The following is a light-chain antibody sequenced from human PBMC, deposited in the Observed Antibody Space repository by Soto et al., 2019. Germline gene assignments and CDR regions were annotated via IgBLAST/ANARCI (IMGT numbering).Light chain of an antibody. CDR3: QSYDSSLSGSV. V-gene: IGLV1-40*01. Sequence: QAVVTQPPSVSGAPGQRVTISCTGSSSNIGAGYDVHWYQQLPGTAPKLLISGNSNRTSGVPDRFSGSESGTSASLAITGLQAEDEADYYCQSYDSSLSGSVFGGGTKLTV. CDR2: GNS. CDR1: SSNIGAGYD. J-gene: IGLJ3*02.